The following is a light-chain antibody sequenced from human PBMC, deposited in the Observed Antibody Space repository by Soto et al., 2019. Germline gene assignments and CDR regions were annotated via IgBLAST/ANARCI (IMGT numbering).Light chain of an antibody. Sequence: IVLTQSPAPMSLSLWEKVRISCRASQTVSASYLARYQQKPGQAPRLLIYGATNRIIGIPDRFSGSVSGTDFTLTISRLEPEDFAVYYCQLYGVSSPRITFGQGTRLEIK. V-gene: IGKV3-20*01. J-gene: IGKJ5*01. CDR2: GAT. CDR3: QLYGVSSPRIT. CDR1: QTVSASY.